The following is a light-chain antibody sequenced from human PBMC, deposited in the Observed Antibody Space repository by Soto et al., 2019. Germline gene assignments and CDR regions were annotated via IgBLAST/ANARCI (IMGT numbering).Light chain of an antibody. J-gene: IGKJ1*01. CDR2: GAS. V-gene: IGKV3-20*01. CDR3: QQYGSSPREWT. CDR1: QSVSSSY. Sequence: EIVLMQSPGTLSLSPGERATLSCRASQSVSSSYLAWYQQKPGQAPRLLIYGASSRATGIPDRFSGSGSGTDFTLTISRLEPEDFAVYYCQQYGSSPREWTFGQGTKVEIK.